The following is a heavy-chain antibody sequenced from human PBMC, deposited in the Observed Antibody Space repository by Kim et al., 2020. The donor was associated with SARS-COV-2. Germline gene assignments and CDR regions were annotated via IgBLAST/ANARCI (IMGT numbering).Heavy chain of an antibody. CDR3: ARRDTTGWYFLDY. Sequence: ASVKVSCKASGYTFSRYTIHWVRQAPGQRLEWMGWINAGNGDTKYSQNFQGRVTITWDTSASTAYMELSGLRSEDTAMYYCARRDTTGWYFLDYWGQGTLVTVSS. D-gene: IGHD6-19*01. J-gene: IGHJ4*02. CDR2: INAGNGDT. V-gene: IGHV1-3*01. CDR1: GYTFSRYT.